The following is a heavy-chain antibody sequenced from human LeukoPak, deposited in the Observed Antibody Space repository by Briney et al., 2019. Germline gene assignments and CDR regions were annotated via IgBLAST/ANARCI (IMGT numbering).Heavy chain of an antibody. CDR1: GYTFTGYY. J-gene: IGHJ4*02. Sequence: ASVKVSCTASGYTFTGYYMHWVRQAPGQGLEWMGWINANSGDTKYAQKFQGRVTMTRDTSISTAYMELSRLRSDDTAMYYCAREISRYSDYWGQGTLVTVSS. D-gene: IGHD3-22*01. V-gene: IGHV1-2*02. CDR2: INANSGDT. CDR3: AREISRYSDY.